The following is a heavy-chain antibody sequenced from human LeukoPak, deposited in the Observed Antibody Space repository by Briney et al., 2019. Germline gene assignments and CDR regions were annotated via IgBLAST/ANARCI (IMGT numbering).Heavy chain of an antibody. J-gene: IGHJ5*02. CDR1: GGSISSYY. CDR2: IYTSGST. D-gene: IGHD6-13*01. V-gene: IGHV4-4*07. CDR3: ARETRIAAAGRFDP. Sequence: SETLSLTCTVSGGSISSYYWSWIRQPAGKGLEWIGRIYTSGSTNYNPSLKSRVTMSVDTSKNQFSLKLSSVTAADTAVYYCARETRIAAAGRFDPWGQGTLVTVSS.